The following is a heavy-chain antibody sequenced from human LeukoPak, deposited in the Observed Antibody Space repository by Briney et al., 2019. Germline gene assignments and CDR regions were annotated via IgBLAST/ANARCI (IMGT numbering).Heavy chain of an antibody. Sequence: GASVKVSCKASGYTFSDYYIHWVRQAPGQGLEWMGWINPDRDTNYAQNFQGRVTMTRDTSISTAYMELSRLRSDDTAVYYCARGVLAGYDSGGSPFYNWFDPWGQGTLVTVSS. CDR2: INPDRDT. V-gene: IGHV1-2*02. CDR3: ARGVLAGYDSGGSPFYNWFDP. D-gene: IGHD3-22*01. J-gene: IGHJ5*02. CDR1: GYTFSDYY.